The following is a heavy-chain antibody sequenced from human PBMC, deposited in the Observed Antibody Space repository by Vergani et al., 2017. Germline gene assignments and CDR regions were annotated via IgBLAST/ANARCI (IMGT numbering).Heavy chain of an antibody. CDR2: SSGSGGST. J-gene: IGHJ4*02. CDR1: GFTFSSDA. D-gene: IGHD5-24*01. V-gene: IGHV3-23*01. CDR3: AKCREMATINYYFDY. Sequence: EVQLLESGGGLVQPGGSLRLSCAASGFTFSSDAMSWVRQAPGKGLEWFSASSGSGGSTYYADALKGRFTISRDNSNNTLDLQMNSMRAADTSVYYCAKCREMATINYYFDYWGQGTLVTVSS.